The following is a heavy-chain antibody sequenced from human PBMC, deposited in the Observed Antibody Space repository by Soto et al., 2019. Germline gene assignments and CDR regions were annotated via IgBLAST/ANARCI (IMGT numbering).Heavy chain of an antibody. D-gene: IGHD3-22*01. CDR1: GYSFTSYW. CDR3: ARPGYYDSSGYYETGGGAFVS. Sequence: SLKISCNGSGYSFTSYWIGWVRQMPGKGLEWMGIIYPGDSDTRYSPSFQGQVTISADKSISTAYLQWSSLKASDTAMYYCARPGYYDSSGYYETGGGAFVSSGQGAMITVS. V-gene: IGHV5-51*01. CDR2: IYPGDSDT. J-gene: IGHJ3*02.